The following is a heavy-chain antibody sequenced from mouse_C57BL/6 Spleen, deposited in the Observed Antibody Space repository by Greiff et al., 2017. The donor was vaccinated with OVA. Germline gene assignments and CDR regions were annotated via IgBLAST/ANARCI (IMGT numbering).Heavy chain of an antibody. CDR3: ARWSNWDGGVDY. V-gene: IGHV1-80*01. Sequence: QVQLQQSGAELVKPGASVKISCKASGYAFSSYWMNWVKQRPGKGLEWIGQIYPGDGDTNYNGKFKGKATLTADKSSSTAYMQRSSLTSEDSAVYVCARWSNWDGGVDYWGQGTTLTVSS. D-gene: IGHD4-1*01. CDR1: GYAFSSYW. CDR2: IYPGDGDT. J-gene: IGHJ2*01.